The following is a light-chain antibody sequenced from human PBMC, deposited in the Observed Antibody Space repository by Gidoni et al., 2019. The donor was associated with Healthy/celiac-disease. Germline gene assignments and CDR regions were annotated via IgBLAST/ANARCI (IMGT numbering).Light chain of an antibody. CDR2: RNN. Sequence: QSVLTQPPSASGTPGQRVTISCSGSSSNIGSNYVYWYQQLPGTAPKLLSYRNNQRPSGVPDRFSGSKSGTSASLAISGLRSEDEADYYCAAWDDSLSVLLFGGGTQLTVL. V-gene: IGLV1-47*01. J-gene: IGLJ7*01. CDR1: SSNIGSNY. CDR3: AAWDDSLSVLL.